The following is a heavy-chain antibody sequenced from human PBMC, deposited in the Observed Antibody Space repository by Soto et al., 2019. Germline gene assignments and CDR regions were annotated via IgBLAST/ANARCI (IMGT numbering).Heavy chain of an antibody. CDR1: GGSFSVYS. D-gene: IGHD4-17*01. V-gene: IGHV4-34*01. CDR3: ARENHPWAAINVRKLKTTWWFDP. Sequence: PXETLYLPCAVYGGSFSVYSWSWIRQPPGKGLEWIGDIKHSGMTHYNPSLESRVSMSVDSSKNQFSLKLNSVTAADTAVYYCARENHPWAAINVRKLKTTWWFDPWGQGTLVTVTS. CDR2: IKHSGMT. J-gene: IGHJ5*02.